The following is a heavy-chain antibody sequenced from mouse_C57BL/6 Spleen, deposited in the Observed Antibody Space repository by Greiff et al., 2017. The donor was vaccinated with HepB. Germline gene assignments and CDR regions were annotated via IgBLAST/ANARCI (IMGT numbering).Heavy chain of an antibody. CDR2: INPNNGGT. J-gene: IGHJ2*01. CDR3: AEFTTVVATKGY. D-gene: IGHD1-1*01. V-gene: IGHV1-22*01. CDR1: GYTFTDYN. Sequence: EVQLQQSGPELVKPGASVKMSCKASGYTFTDYNMHWVKQSHGKSLEWIGYINPNNGGTSYNQKFKGKATLTVNKSSSTAYMELRSLTSEDSAVYYCAEFTTVVATKGYWGQGTTLTVSS.